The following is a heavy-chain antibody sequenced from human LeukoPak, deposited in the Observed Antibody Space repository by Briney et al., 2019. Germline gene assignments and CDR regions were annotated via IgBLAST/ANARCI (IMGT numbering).Heavy chain of an antibody. CDR2: IYPGDSDT. D-gene: IGHD3-3*01. CDR1: GYIFTSYW. Sequence: PGASLKISCQGSGYIFTSYWIGWVRQLPGKGLEWMGIIYPGDSDTRYSPSFQGQVTISADKSISTAYLQWSSLKASDTAMYYCARQLWSSAFDPWGQGTLVTVSS. J-gene: IGHJ5*02. V-gene: IGHV5-51*01. CDR3: ARQLWSSAFDP.